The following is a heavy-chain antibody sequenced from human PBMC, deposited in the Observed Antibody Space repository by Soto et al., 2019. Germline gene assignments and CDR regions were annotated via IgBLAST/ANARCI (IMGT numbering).Heavy chain of an antibody. D-gene: IGHD7-27*01. CDR3: ARHPGTGDLSLNSYYTDV. CDR1: GGSISSSSYY. CDR2: IYYSGST. Sequence: SETLSLTCTVSGGSISSSSYYWGWIRQPPGKGLEWIGSIYYSGSTYYNPSLKSRVTISVDTSKNQFSLKLSSVTAADTAVYYCARHPGTGDLSLNSYYTDVWGKGTTVTVSS. V-gene: IGHV4-39*01. J-gene: IGHJ6*03.